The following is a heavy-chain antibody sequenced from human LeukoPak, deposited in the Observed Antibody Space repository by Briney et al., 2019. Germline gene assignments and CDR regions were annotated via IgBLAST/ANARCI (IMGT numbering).Heavy chain of an antibody. J-gene: IGHJ6*03. CDR1: GGSISSTTYY. Sequence: PSETLSLTCIISGGSISSTTYYWGWIRQPPGKGLEWIGTLYYSGKTYYNPSLKSRVTISVDTSKNQFSLKLSSVTAADTAVYYCARSGLGMVRGADTRLLGYYYMDVWGKGTTVTISS. D-gene: IGHD3-10*01. V-gene: IGHV4-39*07. CDR2: LYYSGKT. CDR3: ARSGLGMVRGADTRLLGYYYMDV.